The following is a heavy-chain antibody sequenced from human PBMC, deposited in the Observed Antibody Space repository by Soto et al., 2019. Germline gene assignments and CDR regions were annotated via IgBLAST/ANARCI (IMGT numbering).Heavy chain of an antibody. CDR3: ASSGPAAAGQPLYYYYGMDV. CDR2: ISYDGSNK. V-gene: IGHV3-30-3*01. Sequence: QVQLVESGGGVVQPGRSLRLSCAASGFTFSSYAMHWVRQAPGKGLEWVAVISYDGSNKYYADSVKGRFTISRDNSKNTLYLQMNSLRAEDTAVYYCASSGPAAAGQPLYYYYGMDVW. D-gene: IGHD6-13*01. J-gene: IGHJ6*01. CDR1: GFTFSSYA.